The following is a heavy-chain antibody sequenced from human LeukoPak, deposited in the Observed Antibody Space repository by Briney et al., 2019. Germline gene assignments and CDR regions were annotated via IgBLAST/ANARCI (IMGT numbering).Heavy chain of an antibody. V-gene: IGHV3-21*01. J-gene: IGHJ4*02. CDR3: ARDRVAVAGTRYFDY. Sequence: GGSLRLSCAASGFTFSSYSTSWVRQAPGKGLEWVSSISSSSSYIYYADSVKGRFTISRDNAKNSLYLQMNSLRAEDTAVYYCARDRVAVAGTRYFDYWGQGTLVTVSS. CDR2: ISSSSSYI. CDR1: GFTFSSYS. D-gene: IGHD6-19*01.